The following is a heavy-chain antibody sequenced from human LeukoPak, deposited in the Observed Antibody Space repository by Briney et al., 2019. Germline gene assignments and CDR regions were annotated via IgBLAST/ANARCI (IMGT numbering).Heavy chain of an antibody. CDR1: GFTFSTYA. CDR3: AKEIWPTVTTPGWTYFDY. V-gene: IGHV3-23*01. J-gene: IGHJ4*02. Sequence: GGSLRLSCAASGFTFSTYAMSWVRQAPGKGLEWVSGISGSGGSTHYADSVKGRFTISRDNSKNTLYLQMNSLRAEDTAVYYCAKEIWPTVTTPGWTYFDYWGQGALVTVSS. CDR2: ISGSGGST. D-gene: IGHD4-17*01.